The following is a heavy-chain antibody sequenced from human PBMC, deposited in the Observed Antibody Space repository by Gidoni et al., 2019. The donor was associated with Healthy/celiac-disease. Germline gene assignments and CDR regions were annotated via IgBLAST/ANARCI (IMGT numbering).Heavy chain of an antibody. Sequence: EVQLLESGGGLVQPGGSLRLSCAASGFTFSSYAISWVRQAPGKGLEWVSASSGSGGSTYYADSVKGRFTISRDNSKNTLYRQMNSLRAEDTAVYYCAKHREREYDDSSGYYYYYYYMDVWGKGTTVTVSS. J-gene: IGHJ6*03. D-gene: IGHD3-22*01. CDR2: SSGSGGST. CDR3: AKHREREYDDSSGYYYYYYYMDV. V-gene: IGHV3-23*01. CDR1: GFTFSSYA.